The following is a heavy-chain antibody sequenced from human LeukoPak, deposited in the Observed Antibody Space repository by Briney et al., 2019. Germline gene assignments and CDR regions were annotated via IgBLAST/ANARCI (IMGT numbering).Heavy chain of an antibody. CDR1: GFTFSDYY. CDR2: ISSSGSTI. V-gene: IGHV3-11*04. D-gene: IGHD6-13*01. Sequence: PGGSLRLSCAASGFTFSDYYMSWIRQAPGKGLEWVSYISSSGSTIYYADSVKGRFTISRDNAKNSLYLQMNSLRAEDTAVYYCARDAAGIAAAGFPYTFDYWGQGTLVTVSS. J-gene: IGHJ4*02. CDR3: ARDAAGIAAAGFPYTFDY.